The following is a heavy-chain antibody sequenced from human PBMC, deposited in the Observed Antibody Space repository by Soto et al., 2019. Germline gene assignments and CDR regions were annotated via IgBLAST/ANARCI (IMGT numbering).Heavy chain of an antibody. CDR1: GGSIRDDTYY. D-gene: IGHD2-2*01. V-gene: IGHV4-39*01. J-gene: IGHJ5*02. Sequence: QLQLQESGPGLVKPSETLSLTCTVSGGSIRDDTYYWGWIRQPPGKGLEWIGSIYYSGTSSYNPTLQSRVPMSVDTSKQQSSLRLPSVTAADTAVYYCARLHCASPNCVPLDPWGQGTLVIVSS. CDR2: IYYSGTS. CDR3: ARLHCASPNCVPLDP.